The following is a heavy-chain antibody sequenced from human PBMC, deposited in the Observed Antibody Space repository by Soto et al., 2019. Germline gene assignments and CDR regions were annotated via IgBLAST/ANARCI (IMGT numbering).Heavy chain of an antibody. CDR1: GGSISSGGYY. Sequence: SETLSLTCTVSGGSISSGGYYWSWIRQHPGKGLEWIGYIYYSGSTYYNPSLKSRVTISVDTSKNQFSLKLSSVTAADTAVYYCARGIVATIFGFDYWGQGTLVTVSS. CDR2: IYYSGST. J-gene: IGHJ4*02. D-gene: IGHD5-12*01. CDR3: ARGIVATIFGFDY. V-gene: IGHV4-31*03.